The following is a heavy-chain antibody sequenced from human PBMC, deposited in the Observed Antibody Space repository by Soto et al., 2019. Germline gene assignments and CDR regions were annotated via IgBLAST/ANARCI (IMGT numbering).Heavy chain of an antibody. CDR1: GFTVSSSY. Sequence: GGSLRLSCAASGFTVSSSYMSWVRQAPGKGLEWVSVIYNGGSTYYADSVKGRFNISRDNSKNTLYLQMNSLRAEDTAVYYFARVGAVAGTHRPLPLGYWGQGTLVTVSS. D-gene: IGHD6-19*01. CDR3: ARVGAVAGTHRPLPLGY. J-gene: IGHJ4*02. CDR2: IYNGGST. V-gene: IGHV3-53*01.